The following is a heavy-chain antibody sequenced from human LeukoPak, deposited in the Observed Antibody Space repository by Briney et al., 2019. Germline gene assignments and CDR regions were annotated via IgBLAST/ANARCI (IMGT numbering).Heavy chain of an antibody. CDR2: IIHIFGTA. V-gene: IGHV1-69*05. CDR3: ARAGSSIVGATRLDY. Sequence: ASVKVTCKASGGTFSSYALSWVRQAPGQGLEWMGGIIHIFGTANYAQNFQGGVTITTDDSKSTAYTELSSLRSEDTAVYKCARAGSSIVGATRLDYWGQGTLVTVSS. J-gene: IGHJ4*02. D-gene: IGHD1-26*01. CDR1: GGTFSSYA.